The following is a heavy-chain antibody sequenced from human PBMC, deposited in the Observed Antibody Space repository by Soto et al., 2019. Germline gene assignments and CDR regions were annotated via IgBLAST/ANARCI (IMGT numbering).Heavy chain of an antibody. J-gene: IGHJ4*02. CDR3: ARAPDYGDSSNDY. CDR1: GGTFSSYT. D-gene: IGHD4-17*01. V-gene: IGHV1-69*02. CDR2: IIPILGIA. Sequence: ASVKVSCKASGGTFSSYTISCVRQAPGQGLEWMGRIIPILGIANYAQKFQGRVTITADKSTSTAYMELSSLRSEDTAVYYCARAPDYGDSSNDYWGQGTLVTVSS.